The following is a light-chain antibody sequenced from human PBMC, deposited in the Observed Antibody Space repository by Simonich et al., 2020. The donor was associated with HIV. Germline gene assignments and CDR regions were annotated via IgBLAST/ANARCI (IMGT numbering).Light chain of an antibody. J-gene: IGLJ2*01. V-gene: IGLV6-57*03. CDR2: DDN. CDR1: SGSIAIHY. CDR3: QSYDSSNQDVV. Sequence: NFMLTQPHSVSESPGKTVTISCTRSSGSIAIHYVQWYQQRPGSAPTTVIYDDNQRPPGVPDRFSGSIASSSNSASLTISGLKTEDGADYYCQSYDSSNQDVVFGGGTKLTVL.